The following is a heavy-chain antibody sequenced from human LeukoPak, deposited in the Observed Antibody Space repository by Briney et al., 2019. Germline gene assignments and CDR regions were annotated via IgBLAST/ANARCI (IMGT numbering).Heavy chain of an antibody. CDR2: ISSSRSTI. CDR3: ARDPYVWGSYFDY. D-gene: IGHD3-16*01. Sequence: GGSLRLSCAASGFTFSSYSMNWVRQAPGKGLEWVSYISSSRSTIYYADSVKGRFTISRDNAKNSLYLQMNSLRAEDTAVYYCARDPYVWGSYFDYWGQGTLVTVSS. V-gene: IGHV3-48*04. CDR1: GFTFSSYS. J-gene: IGHJ4*02.